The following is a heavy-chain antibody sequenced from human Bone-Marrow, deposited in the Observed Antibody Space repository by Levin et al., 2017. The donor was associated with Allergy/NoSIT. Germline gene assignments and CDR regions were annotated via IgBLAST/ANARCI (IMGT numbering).Heavy chain of an antibody. V-gene: IGHV3-33*01. Sequence: AGESLKISCAASGFSFSIFAMHWVRQAPGKGLEWVAVIWFDGSEKYYADSMKGRITISRDNSKNTLYLQMKSLRVEDTAVYYCVRGEGDYVGDTFTLWGQGTMVTVSS. CDR1: GFSFSIFA. J-gene: IGHJ3*01. D-gene: IGHD4-17*01. CDR2: IWFDGSEK. CDR3: VRGEGDYVGDTFTL.